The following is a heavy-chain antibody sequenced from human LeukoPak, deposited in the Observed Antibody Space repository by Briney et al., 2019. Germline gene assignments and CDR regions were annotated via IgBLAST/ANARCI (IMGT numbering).Heavy chain of an antibody. J-gene: IGHJ5*02. V-gene: IGHV3-30*02. CDR3: AKGPAVYSSSWYWFDP. CDR1: GFKFSIYG. D-gene: IGHD6-13*01. Sequence: GGSLRLSCATSGFKFSIYGMHWVRQAPGKGLEWVAFRRYDGDIKNYADAVKGRFTISRDNSKNTLYLQMNSLRAEDTAVYYCAKGPAVYSSSWYWFDPWGQGTLVTVSS. CDR2: RRYDGDIK.